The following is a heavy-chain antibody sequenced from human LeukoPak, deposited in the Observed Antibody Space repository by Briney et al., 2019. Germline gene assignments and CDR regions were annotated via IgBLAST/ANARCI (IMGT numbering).Heavy chain of an antibody. J-gene: IGHJ3*02. CDR2: ISSSATTI. Sequence: PGGSLRLSCAASGFTFSDYYMSWIRQAPGRGPEWVSYISSSATTIHYADSVKGRFTISRDNAKNSLYLQMNSLRAEDTAVYYCARYSSSPSRAFDIWGQGTMVTVSS. CDR1: GFTFSDYY. D-gene: IGHD6-6*01. V-gene: IGHV3-11*04. CDR3: ARYSSSPSRAFDI.